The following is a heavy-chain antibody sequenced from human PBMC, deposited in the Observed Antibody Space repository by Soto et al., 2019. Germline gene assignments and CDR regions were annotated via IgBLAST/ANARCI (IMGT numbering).Heavy chain of an antibody. V-gene: IGHV3-11*01. D-gene: IGHD6-13*01. J-gene: IGHJ1*01. CDR2: ISSSGSTI. CDR3: ARDSRWSGN. Sequence: RIRQNTGKGLEWVSYISSSGSTIYYADSVKGRFTISRDNAKNSLYLQMNSLRAEYTAVYHYARDSRWSGNSGQGTLGTVPS.